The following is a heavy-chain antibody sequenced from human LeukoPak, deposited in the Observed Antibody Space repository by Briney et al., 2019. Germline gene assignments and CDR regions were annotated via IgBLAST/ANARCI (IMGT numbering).Heavy chain of an antibody. D-gene: IGHD6-13*01. CDR1: GGTFSRYA. CDR2: IFPIFGTP. J-gene: IGHJ4*02. V-gene: IGHV1-69*06. Sequence: SVKVSCKASGGTFSRYAVSWVRQAPGQGLEWMGGIFPIFGTPNYAQKFQGRVTITADKSTSTAYMELSSLRSEDTAVYYCARGARIAAAGTQFDYWGQGTLVTVSS. CDR3: ARGARIAAAGTQFDY.